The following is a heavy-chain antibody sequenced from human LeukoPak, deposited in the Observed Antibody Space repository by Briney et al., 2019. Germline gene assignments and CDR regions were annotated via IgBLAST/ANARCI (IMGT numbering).Heavy chain of an antibody. Sequence: SGGSLRLSCAASGFTFSSYAMSWVRQAPGKGLEWVSSITASGAATYYADSVKGRFTISRDNSKSMLYLQMNSLRAEDTALYYCAKGGALFAVASYFDYWGQGTLVTVSS. CDR2: ITASGAAT. V-gene: IGHV3-23*01. CDR3: AKGGALFAVASYFDY. J-gene: IGHJ4*02. D-gene: IGHD6-19*01. CDR1: GFTFSSYA.